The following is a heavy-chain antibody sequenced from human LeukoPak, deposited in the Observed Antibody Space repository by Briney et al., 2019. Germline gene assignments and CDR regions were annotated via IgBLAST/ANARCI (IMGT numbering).Heavy chain of an antibody. J-gene: IGHJ4*02. CDR2: IYPGDSDT. Sequence: GESLQISCKGSGYSFTSYWIGWVRQMPGKGLEWMGIIYPGDSDTRYSPPFQGQVTISADKSISTAYLQWSSLKASDTAMYYCARPIDGYNLGFDYWGQGTLVTVSS. CDR3: ARPIDGYNLGFDY. V-gene: IGHV5-51*01. CDR1: GYSFTSYW. D-gene: IGHD5-24*01.